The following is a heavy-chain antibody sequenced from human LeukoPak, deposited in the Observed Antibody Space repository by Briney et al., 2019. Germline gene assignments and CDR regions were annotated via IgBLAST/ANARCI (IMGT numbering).Heavy chain of an antibody. J-gene: IGHJ2*01. Sequence: KSSETLSLTCTVSGYSISSGYYWGWIRQPPGKGLEWIGSIYHSGSTNYNPSLKSRVTISVDKSKNQFSLKLSSVTAADTAVYYCASIHYDILTGNYFDLRGRGTLVTVSS. CDR3: ASIHYDILTGNYFDL. V-gene: IGHV4-38-2*02. CDR2: IYHSGST. D-gene: IGHD3-9*01. CDR1: GYSISSGYY.